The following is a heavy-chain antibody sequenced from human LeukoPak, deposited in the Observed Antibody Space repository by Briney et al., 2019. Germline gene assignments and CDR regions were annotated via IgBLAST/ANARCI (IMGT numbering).Heavy chain of an antibody. CDR3: ARGGGDYYYYYMDV. Sequence: GGSLRLSCAASGFTFSSYGMHWVRQAPGKGLEWVGGIIPIFGTANYAQKFQGRVTITTDESTSTAYMELSSLRSEDTAVYYCARGGGDYYYYYMDVWGKGTTVTVSS. CDR1: GFTFSSYG. D-gene: IGHD2-21*01. V-gene: IGHV1-69*05. CDR2: IIPIFGTA. J-gene: IGHJ6*03.